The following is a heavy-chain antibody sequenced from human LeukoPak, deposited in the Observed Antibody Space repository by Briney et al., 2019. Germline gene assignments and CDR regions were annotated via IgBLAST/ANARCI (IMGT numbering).Heavy chain of an antibody. CDR1: GGSISSTTYY. J-gene: IGHJ5*02. Sequence: SETLSLTCAVSGGSISSTTYYWGWLRQPPGKGLEWIGSIYYSATTHYNPPLESRVTISVDTSKNQFSLNLSSVTAADTAVYYCARNYYDFWSGYYGPWFDPWGQGTLVTVSS. CDR2: IYYSATT. CDR3: ARNYYDFWSGYYGPWFDP. V-gene: IGHV4-39*01. D-gene: IGHD3-3*01.